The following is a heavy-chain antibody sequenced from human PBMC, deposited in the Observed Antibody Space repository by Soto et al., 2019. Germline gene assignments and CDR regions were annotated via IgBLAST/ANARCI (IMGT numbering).Heavy chain of an antibody. Sequence: PGGSLRLSCAASGFTFSSYAMHWVRQAPGKGLEWVAVISYDGSNKYYADSVKGRFTISRDNSKNTLYLQMNSLRAEDTAVYYCARDSAVAGNYYFDYWGQGTLVTVSS. D-gene: IGHD6-19*01. V-gene: IGHV3-30-3*01. CDR1: GFTFSSYA. CDR3: ARDSAVAGNYYFDY. J-gene: IGHJ4*02. CDR2: ISYDGSNK.